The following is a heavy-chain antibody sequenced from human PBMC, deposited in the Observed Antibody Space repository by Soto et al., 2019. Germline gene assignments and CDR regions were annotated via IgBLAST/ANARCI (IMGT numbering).Heavy chain of an antibody. CDR2: IWYDGSNK. CDR3: ARSLVGYCSGGSCYSKVDYYYYGMDV. Sequence: GGSLRLSCAASGFTFSSYGMHWVRQAPGKGLEWVAVIWYDGSNKYYADSVKGRFTISRDNSKNTLYLQMNSLRAEDTAVYYCARSLVGYCSGGSCYSKVDYYYYGMDVWGQGTTVTVS. D-gene: IGHD2-15*01. CDR1: GFTFSSYG. V-gene: IGHV3-33*01. J-gene: IGHJ6*02.